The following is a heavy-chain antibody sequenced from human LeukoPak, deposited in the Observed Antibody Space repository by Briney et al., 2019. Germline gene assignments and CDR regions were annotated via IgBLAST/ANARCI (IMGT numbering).Heavy chain of an antibody. Sequence: PGGSLRLSCAASGFTFSSYAMHWVRQAPGKGLEWVSYISSSGSTIYYADSVKGRFTISRDNAKNSLYLQMNSLRAEDTAVYYCARSYDSSGYYYVWDYYGMDVWGQGTTVTVSS. CDR3: ARSYDSSGYYYVWDYYGMDV. CDR2: ISSSGSTI. V-gene: IGHV3-48*04. J-gene: IGHJ6*02. CDR1: GFTFSSYA. D-gene: IGHD3-22*01.